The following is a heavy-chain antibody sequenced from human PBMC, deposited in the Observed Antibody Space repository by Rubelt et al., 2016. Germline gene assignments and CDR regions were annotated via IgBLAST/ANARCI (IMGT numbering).Heavy chain of an antibody. D-gene: IGHD3-16*02. CDR2: ISAYNGKT. J-gene: IGHJ6*02. CDR1: GYTFTNYG. Sequence: QVQLVQSGAEVKKPGASVKVSCKASGYTFTNYGISWVRQAPGQGLEWMGWISAYNGKTNYAQKLQGRVTMTTDTSTSTAYMGLRSLGSDDTAVYYCARGHVTFGGVIVTSYYYYGMDVWGQGTTVTVSS. CDR3: ARGHVTFGGVIVTSYYYYGMDV. V-gene: IGHV1-18*01.